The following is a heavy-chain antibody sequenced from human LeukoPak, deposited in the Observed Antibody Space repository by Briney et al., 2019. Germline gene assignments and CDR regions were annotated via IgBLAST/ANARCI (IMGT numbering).Heavy chain of an antibody. CDR3: AKVPYSDYGSGRPPFMDV. V-gene: IGHV3-23*01. Sequence: PGGSLRLSCVASGFTFSNYAMSWVRQAPGRGLDWVSTLSDGGSSTYYADSVKGRFTISRDNSKNTLYLQMDSLRVEDTAIYYCAKVPYSDYGSGRPPFMDVWGQGTTVAVSS. J-gene: IGHJ6*02. CDR2: LSDGGSST. CDR1: GFTFSNYA. D-gene: IGHD3-10*01.